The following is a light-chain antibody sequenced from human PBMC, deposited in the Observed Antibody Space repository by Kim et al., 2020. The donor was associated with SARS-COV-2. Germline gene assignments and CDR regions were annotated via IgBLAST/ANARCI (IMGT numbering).Light chain of an antibody. CDR3: QQYENLPRT. J-gene: IGKJ2*01. Sequence: DIQMTQSPSSLSAYVGDRVTITCQASQGINNYLNWYQQKPGKAPNLLIYGASTLQPGVPSRFSGSRSGTHFTFTITSLQPEDFATYYCQQYENLPRTFGQGTKLEIK. CDR2: GAS. V-gene: IGKV1-33*01. CDR1: QGINNY.